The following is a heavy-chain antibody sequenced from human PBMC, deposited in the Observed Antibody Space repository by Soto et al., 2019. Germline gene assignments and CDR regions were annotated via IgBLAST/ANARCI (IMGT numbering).Heavy chain of an antibody. J-gene: IGHJ5*02. CDR1: GYTFTDYY. CDR2: TNPNSDGA. D-gene: IGHD6-19*01. V-gene: IGHV1-2*02. CDR3: ARGGGSGWHGDWFDP. Sequence: QVHLVQSGAEVKKPGASVRVSCKASGYTFTDYYIHWVRQAPGQGLEWMGWTNPNSDGAHYAQKFQGMFTMTRDKSTRTAYMEVNRLRSDDTAXYFCARGGGSGWHGDWFDPWGQGTLVTVSS.